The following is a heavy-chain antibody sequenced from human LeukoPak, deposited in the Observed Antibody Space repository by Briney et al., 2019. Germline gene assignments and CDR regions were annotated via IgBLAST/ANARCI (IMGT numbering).Heavy chain of an antibody. V-gene: IGHV4-39*01. Sequence: SETLSLTCTVSGGSISSSSYYWGWIRQPPGKGLEWIGSIYYSGSTYYNPSLKSRVTISVDTSKNQFSLKLSSVTAADTAVYYCARLVAGGRSYYYGSMVGRFDYWGQGTLVTVSS. D-gene: IGHD3-10*01. CDR3: ARLVAGGRSYYYGSMVGRFDY. CDR1: GGSISSSSYY. CDR2: IYYSGST. J-gene: IGHJ4*02.